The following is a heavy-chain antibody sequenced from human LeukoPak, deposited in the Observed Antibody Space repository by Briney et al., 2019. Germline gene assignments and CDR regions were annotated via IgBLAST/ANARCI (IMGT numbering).Heavy chain of an antibody. V-gene: IGHV1-69*13. D-gene: IGHD3-9*01. CDR3: ARASRDDILTGYYMDY. CDR2: IIPIFGTA. J-gene: IGHJ4*02. Sequence: GASVKVSCKASGGTFSSYAISWVRQAPGQGLEWMGGIIPIFGTANYAQKFQGRVTITADESTSTAYMELSSLRSEDTAVYYCARASRDDILTGYYMDYWGQGTLVTVSS. CDR1: GGTFSSYA.